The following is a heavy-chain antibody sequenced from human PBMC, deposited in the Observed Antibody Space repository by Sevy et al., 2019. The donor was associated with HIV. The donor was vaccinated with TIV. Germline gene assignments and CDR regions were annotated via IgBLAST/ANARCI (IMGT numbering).Heavy chain of an antibody. CDR2: VHNSGSA. CDR3: ARNVGDYVFRYFDL. D-gene: IGHD4-17*01. CDR1: GGSISRGQFY. Sequence: LSLTYTVSGGSISRGQFYWSWIRQPAGKGLEWIGRVHNSGSATYNPSLRNRVGMSIDTSKNQFSLVLSSVTAADTAVYYCARNVGDYVFRYFDLWGRGTLVTVSS. J-gene: IGHJ2*01. V-gene: IGHV4-61*02.